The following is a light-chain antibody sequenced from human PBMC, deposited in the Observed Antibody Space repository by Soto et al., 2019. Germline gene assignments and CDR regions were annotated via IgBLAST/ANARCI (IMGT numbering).Light chain of an antibody. CDR2: GAS. Sequence: EIVMPQSPATLSSSPGDRAALPSRARQSVGSNLAWYQQKPCQAPRLLIYGASTRATGIPARFSGSGSGTEFTLTISSLQSEDFEIYFCQQYNNWPPDRTFGQGTKVEIK. V-gene: IGKV3-15*01. CDR1: QSVGSN. CDR3: QQYNNWPPDRT. J-gene: IGKJ1*01.